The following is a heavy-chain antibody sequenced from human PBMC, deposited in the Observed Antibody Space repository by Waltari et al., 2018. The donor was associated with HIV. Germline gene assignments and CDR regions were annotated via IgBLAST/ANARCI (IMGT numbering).Heavy chain of an antibody. D-gene: IGHD3-3*01. CDR3: ARVIFDYWSPSHMDI. CDR1: GFSFSAYY. Sequence: VESGGGLVEPGGSLRLSCAASGFSFSAYYMTWVRLSPGKGLQWVAYINSRSTADNYAGSVRDRFTIARDNAKNSLFLEMDSLRIEDTGIYYCARVIFDYWSPSHMDIWGKGTTVTVS. V-gene: IGHV3-11*05. CDR2: INSRSTAD. J-gene: IGHJ6*03.